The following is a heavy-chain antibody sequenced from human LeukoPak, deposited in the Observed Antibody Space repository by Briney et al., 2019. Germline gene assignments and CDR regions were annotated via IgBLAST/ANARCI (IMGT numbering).Heavy chain of an antibody. V-gene: IGHV4-39*07. CDR2: IYYSGST. CDR1: GGSISSSSYY. J-gene: IGHJ4*02. D-gene: IGHD1-26*01. Sequence: SETLSLTRTVSGGSISSSSYYWGWIRQPPGKGLEWIGSIYYSGSTYYNPSLKSRVTISVDTSKNQFSLKLSSVTAADTAVYYCARHSGSYYPGYWGQGTLVTVSS. CDR3: ARHSGSYYPGY.